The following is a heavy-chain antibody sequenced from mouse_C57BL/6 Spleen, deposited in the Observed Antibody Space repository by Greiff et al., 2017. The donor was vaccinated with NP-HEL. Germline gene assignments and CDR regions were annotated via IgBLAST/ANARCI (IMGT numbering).Heavy chain of an antibody. Sequence: QVQLQQPGAELVMPGASVKLSCKASGYTFTSYWMHWVKQRPGQGLEWIGEIDPSDSYTNYNQKFKGKSTLTVDKSSSTAYMQLSSLTSEDSADYNWGRGKYGSSEEGAWFAYWGQGTLVTVSA. CDR1: GYTFTSYW. CDR2: IDPSDSYT. D-gene: IGHD1-1*01. CDR3: GRGKYGSSEEGAWFAY. V-gene: IGHV1-69*01. J-gene: IGHJ3*01.